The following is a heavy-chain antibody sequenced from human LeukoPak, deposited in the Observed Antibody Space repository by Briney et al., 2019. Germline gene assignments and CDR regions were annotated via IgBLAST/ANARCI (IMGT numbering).Heavy chain of an antibody. Sequence: GASVKVSCKASGYTFTSYGISWVRQAPGQGLEWMGWINAGNGNTKYSQKFQGRVTITRDTSASTAYMELSSLRSEDTAVYYCAIVGSGKNYFDYWGQGTLVTVSS. D-gene: IGHD3-10*01. V-gene: IGHV1-3*01. J-gene: IGHJ4*02. CDR2: INAGNGNT. CDR1: GYTFTSYG. CDR3: AIVGSGKNYFDY.